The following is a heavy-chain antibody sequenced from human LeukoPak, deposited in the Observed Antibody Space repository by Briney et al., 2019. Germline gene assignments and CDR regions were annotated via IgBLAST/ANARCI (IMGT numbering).Heavy chain of an antibody. J-gene: IGHJ4*02. Sequence: ASVKVSCKASGYTFTSYGISWVRQAPGQGLEWMGWISAYNGNTNYAQKLQGRVTMTTDTSTSTAYMELRSLRSDDTAVYYCARDRKSWYYYDSSGYYFNYWGQGTLVTVSS. CDR2: ISAYNGNT. D-gene: IGHD3-22*01. CDR1: GYTFTSYG. CDR3: ARDRKSWYYYDSSGYYFNY. V-gene: IGHV1-18*01.